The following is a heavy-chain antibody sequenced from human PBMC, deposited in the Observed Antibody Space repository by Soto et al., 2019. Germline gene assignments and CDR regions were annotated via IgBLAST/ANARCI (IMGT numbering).Heavy chain of an antibody. CDR2: IYSGGST. CDR1: GFTVSSNY. V-gene: IGHV3-66*01. Sequence: GGSLRLSCAASGFTVSSNYMSWVRQAPGKGLEWVSVIYSGGSTYYADSVKGRFTISRDNSKNTLYLQMNSLRAEDTAVYYCARDKAVVRGVIIRYGMDVWGQGTTVTVSS. D-gene: IGHD3-10*01. J-gene: IGHJ6*02. CDR3: ARDKAVVRGVIIRYGMDV.